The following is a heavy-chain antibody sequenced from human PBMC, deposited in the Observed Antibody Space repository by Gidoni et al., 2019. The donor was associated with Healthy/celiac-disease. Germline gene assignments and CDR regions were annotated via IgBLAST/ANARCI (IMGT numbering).Heavy chain of an antibody. V-gene: IGHV1-69*01. Sequence: KFQGRVTITADESTSTAYMELSSLRSEDTAVYYCARAKCRSSGWWDEEWYFDLWGRGTLVTVSS. CDR3: ARAKCRSSGWWDEEWYFDL. D-gene: IGHD6-19*01. J-gene: IGHJ2*01.